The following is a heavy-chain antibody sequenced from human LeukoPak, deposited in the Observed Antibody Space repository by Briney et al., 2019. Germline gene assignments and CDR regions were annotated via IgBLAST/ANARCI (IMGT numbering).Heavy chain of an antibody. D-gene: IGHD2-2*01. V-gene: IGHV1-18*01. J-gene: IGHJ6*02. Sequence: ASVTVSCTASGYTFSSYGISWLRRAPGHRLEWMGWIRGYNGNTNYAQKLQGRVTMTTDTSTSTAYMELRRLRSDDTAVYYCARGGYCSSTSCKSLRYYYGMDVWGQGTTVTVSS. CDR2: IRGYNGNT. CDR3: ARGGYCSSTSCKSLRYYYGMDV. CDR1: GYTFSSYG.